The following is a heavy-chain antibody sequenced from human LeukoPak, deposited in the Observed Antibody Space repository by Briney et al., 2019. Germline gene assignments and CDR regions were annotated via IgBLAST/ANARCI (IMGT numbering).Heavy chain of an antibody. J-gene: IGHJ5*02. CDR2: IRSNSDGGTI. Sequence: GGSLRLSCAASGFTFSSYSMNWVRQAPGKGLEWVGRIRSNSDGGTIDYAAPVKGRFTLSRDDSKTTLYLQMNSLQTEDTAVYYCATDFYDSTWGQGTLVTVSS. CDR1: GFTFSSYS. V-gene: IGHV3-15*07. D-gene: IGHD3-22*01. CDR3: ATDFYDST.